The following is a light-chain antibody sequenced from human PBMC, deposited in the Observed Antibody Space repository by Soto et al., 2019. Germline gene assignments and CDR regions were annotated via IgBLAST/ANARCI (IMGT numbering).Light chain of an antibody. Sequence: DIHMNQSPSSLSESVGYRFTITCRASQGISNDLGWYQQKTGKAPKGLIYPASNLQSGVPPRFSGSGSGTEFTLTISSLPPEDFETDYCLQHHNSPLTFGQGTKVDIK. CDR1: QGISND. V-gene: IGKV1-17*01. CDR3: LQHHNSPLT. J-gene: IGKJ1*01. CDR2: PAS.